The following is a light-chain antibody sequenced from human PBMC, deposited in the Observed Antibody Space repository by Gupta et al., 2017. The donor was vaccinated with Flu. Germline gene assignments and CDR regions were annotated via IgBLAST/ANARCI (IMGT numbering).Light chain of an antibody. V-gene: IGKV1-33*01. Sequence: DIQMTQSPSSLSASVGDRVTITCQASQDISNYLNWYQQKPGKAPKLLIYDASNLETGVPSRFSGSGSGTDFIFTINSRQPEDIATYYCQQYDNLPPLTFGGGTKVEIK. CDR2: DAS. CDR1: QDISNY. CDR3: QQYDNLPPLT. J-gene: IGKJ4*01.